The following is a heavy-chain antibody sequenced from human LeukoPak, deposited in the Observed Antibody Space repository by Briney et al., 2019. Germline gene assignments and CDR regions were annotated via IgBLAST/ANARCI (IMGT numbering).Heavy chain of an antibody. Sequence: PGRSLRLSCAASGFTFSDYSMSWIRQAPGKGLEWISYISDSSSYTSYADSVKGRFTISRDNAKNSLYLQMNSLRADDTAVYFCSRCQYNSSPDYWGQGTLVTVSS. J-gene: IGHJ4*02. CDR1: GFTFSDYS. D-gene: IGHD6-13*01. CDR3: SRCQYNSSPDY. V-gene: IGHV3-11*03. CDR2: ISDSSSYT.